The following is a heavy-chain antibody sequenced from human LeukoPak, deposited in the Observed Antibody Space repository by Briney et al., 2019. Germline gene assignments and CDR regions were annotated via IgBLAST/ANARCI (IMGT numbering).Heavy chain of an antibody. CDR1: GGSISYYY. J-gene: IGHJ5*02. D-gene: IGHD3-10*01. V-gene: IGHV4-59*08. Sequence: SETLSLTCTVSGGSISYYYWSWIRQSPGKGLEWIGYIYYSGSTNYNPSLKSRVTISVDTSKNQFSLKLSSVTAADTAVYYCARLSLWFGELFPWGQGTLVTVSS. CDR2: IYYSGST. CDR3: ARLSLWFGELFP.